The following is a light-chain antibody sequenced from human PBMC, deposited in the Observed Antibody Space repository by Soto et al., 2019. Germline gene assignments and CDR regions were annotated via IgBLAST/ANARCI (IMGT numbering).Light chain of an antibody. CDR1: QSVSSSY. CDR2: GAS. CDR3: QQYGSSPLT. Sequence: EIVLTQSPGTLSLSPGERATLSCRTSQSVSSSYLAWYQRKLGQAPRLLMYGASRRATGIPDRFSGSGSGTDFTLTISRLEPEDFAVYYCQQYGSSPLTFGGGTKVEIK. V-gene: IGKV3-20*01. J-gene: IGKJ4*01.